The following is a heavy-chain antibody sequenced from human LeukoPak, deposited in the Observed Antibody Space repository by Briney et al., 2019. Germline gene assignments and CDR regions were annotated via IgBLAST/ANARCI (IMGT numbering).Heavy chain of an antibody. CDR1: GFTFSSYS. J-gene: IGHJ3*02. Sequence: GGSLRLSCAASGFTFSSYSMNWVRQAPGKGLEWVSYISSSSSTIYYADSVKGRFTISRDNAKNSLYLQMNSLRAEDTAVYYCARDSKHDAFDIWGQVTMVTVSS. CDR2: ISSSSSTI. V-gene: IGHV3-48*04. D-gene: IGHD3-3*02. CDR3: ARDSKHDAFDI.